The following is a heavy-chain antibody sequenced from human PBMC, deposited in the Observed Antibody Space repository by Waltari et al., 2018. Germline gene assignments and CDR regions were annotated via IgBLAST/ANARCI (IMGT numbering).Heavy chain of an antibody. Sequence: EAQLMESGGGLVQPGGSLSISCAASGFSLSASWMTWVRRAPGKGLEWVANIKWDGSAAWYAESMSGRFIISRDNAKNSVFLQMSSPTADDTATYYCARGSAAYVRFWDLWGQGTVVTVSS. D-gene: IGHD3-10*02. CDR3: ARGSAAYVRFWDL. CDR1: GFSLSASW. CDR2: IKWDGSAA. J-gene: IGHJ5*02. V-gene: IGHV3-7*03.